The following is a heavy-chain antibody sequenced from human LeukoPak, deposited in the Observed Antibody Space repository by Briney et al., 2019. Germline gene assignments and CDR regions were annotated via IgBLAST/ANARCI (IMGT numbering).Heavy chain of an antibody. CDR2: MHPRSGNT. CDR3: ARVAGTVTGTVRDD. CDR1: GCTFTDYN. J-gene: IGHJ4*02. Sequence: ASVTVTCTASGCTFTDYNINWVRQAPGQGLEWMGRMHPRSGNTNYAQKFQGRVTMTRNTSISTAYLELSSLKSDDTAVYYCARVAGTVTGTVRDDWGQGTLVTVSS. V-gene: IGHV1-8*01. D-gene: IGHD6-19*01.